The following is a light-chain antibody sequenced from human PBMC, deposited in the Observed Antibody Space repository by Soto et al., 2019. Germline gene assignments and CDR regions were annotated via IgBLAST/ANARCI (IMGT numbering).Light chain of an antibody. Sequence: QSALTQPASVSGSPGQSITISCTGTSSDVGGYNYVSWYQQHPDKAPKLMIYEVSNRPSGVSNRFSGSKSGQTASLTISGLQSEDEADYFCTSYTSYSTLDVFGTGTKLTVL. CDR3: TSYTSYSTLDV. V-gene: IGLV2-14*01. J-gene: IGLJ1*01. CDR1: SSDVGGYNY. CDR2: EVS.